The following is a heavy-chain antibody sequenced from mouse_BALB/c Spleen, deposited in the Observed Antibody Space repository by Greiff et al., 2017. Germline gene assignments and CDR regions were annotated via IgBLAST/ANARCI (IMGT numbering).Heavy chain of an antibody. Sequence: VKVEESGPGLVQPSQSLSITCTVSGFSLTSYGVHWVRQSPGKGLEWLGVIWSGGSTDYNAAFISRLSISKDNSKSQVFFKMNSLQANDTAIYYCARNFPLYRYDGYYFDYWGQGTTLTVSS. CDR1: GFSLTSYG. CDR2: IWSGGST. V-gene: IGHV2-2*02. J-gene: IGHJ2*01. D-gene: IGHD2-14*01. CDR3: ARNFPLYRYDGYYFDY.